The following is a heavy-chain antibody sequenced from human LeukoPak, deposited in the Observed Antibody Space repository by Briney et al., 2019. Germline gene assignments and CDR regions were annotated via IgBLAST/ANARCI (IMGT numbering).Heavy chain of an antibody. J-gene: IGHJ5*02. V-gene: IGHV3-7*01. CDR2: IKQDGSEK. CDR3: AREFIVVVVAAKGRFDP. Sequence: GGSLRLSCAGSGFTFSSYWMSWVRQAPGKGLEWVANIKQDGSEKYYVDSVKGRFTISRDNAKNSLYLQMNSLRAEDTAVYYCAREFIVVVVAAKGRFDPWGQGTLVTVSS. D-gene: IGHD2-15*01. CDR1: GFTFSSYW.